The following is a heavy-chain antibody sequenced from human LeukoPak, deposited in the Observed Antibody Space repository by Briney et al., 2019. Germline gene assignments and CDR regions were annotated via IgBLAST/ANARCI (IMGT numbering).Heavy chain of an antibody. V-gene: IGHV3-9*03. J-gene: IGHJ5*02. CDR3: AKGGSPYSSIWGGNWFDP. CDR2: ISWNSGNI. CDR1: GFTFDDYA. D-gene: IGHD6-13*01. Sequence: GGSLRLSCAASGFTFDDYAMHWVRQAPGKGLEWVSGISWNSGNIDYADSVKGRFTISRDNAKNSLYLQMNSLRTEDMALYYCAKGGSPYSSIWGGNWFDPWGQGTLVTVSS.